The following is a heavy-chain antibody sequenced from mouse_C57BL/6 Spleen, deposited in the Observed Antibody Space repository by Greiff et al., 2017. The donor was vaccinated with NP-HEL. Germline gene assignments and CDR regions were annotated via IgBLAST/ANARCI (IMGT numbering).Heavy chain of an antibody. J-gene: IGHJ4*01. V-gene: IGHV1-81*01. CDR2: IYPRSGNT. CDR1: GYTFTSYG. Sequence: QVHVKQSGAELARPGASVKLSCKASGYTFTSYGISWVKQRTGQGLEWIGEIYPRSGNTYYNEKFKGKATLTADKSSSTAYMELRSLTSEDSAVYFCLYYGNPYAMDYWGQGTSVTVSS. CDR3: LYYGNPYAMDY. D-gene: IGHD2-1*01.